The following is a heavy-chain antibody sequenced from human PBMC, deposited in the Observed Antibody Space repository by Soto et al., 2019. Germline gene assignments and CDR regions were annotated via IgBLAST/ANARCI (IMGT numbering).Heavy chain of an antibody. CDR3: ASRTTVTNGDAFDI. J-gene: IGHJ3*02. V-gene: IGHV1-46*03. Sequence: ASVKVSCKASGGTLTPHPINWVRQAPGQGLEWMGIINPSGGSTSYAQKFQGRVTMTRDTSTSTVYMELSSLRSEDTAVYYCASRTTVTNGDAFDIWGQGTMVTVSS. D-gene: IGHD4-17*01. CDR2: INPSGGST. CDR1: GGTLTPHP.